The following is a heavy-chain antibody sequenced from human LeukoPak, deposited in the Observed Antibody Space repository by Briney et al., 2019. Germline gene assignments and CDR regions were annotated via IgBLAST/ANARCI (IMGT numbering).Heavy chain of an antibody. Sequence: SGGSLRLSCSASGFTFGNYAMHWVRQVPAKGLEYVSTISNNVGSTYYADSVKGRFTISRDNSKNTLYLQMRSLRIEDTAVYYCVKAALQYYYDTSGSFDYWGQGTLVTVSS. CDR2: ISNNVGST. V-gene: IGHV3-64D*09. CDR1: GFTFGNYA. CDR3: VKAALQYYYDTSGSFDY. D-gene: IGHD3-22*01. J-gene: IGHJ4*02.